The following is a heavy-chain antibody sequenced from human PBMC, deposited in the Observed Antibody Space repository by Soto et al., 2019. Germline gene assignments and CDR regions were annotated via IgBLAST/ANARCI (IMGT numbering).Heavy chain of an antibody. CDR2: ITHSGTYV. CDR3: ARARGNDWYSDY. V-gene: IGHV3-21*01. D-gene: IGHD5-12*01. Sequence: PGGSLRLSCTASGFTFSEYSMSWVRQAPGKGLEWVSSITHSGTYVYYADSVKGRFTISRDSASNPLFLQMTSLRAEDTAVYHCARARGNDWYSDYWGQGTLVTVSS. CDR1: GFTFSEYS. J-gene: IGHJ4*02.